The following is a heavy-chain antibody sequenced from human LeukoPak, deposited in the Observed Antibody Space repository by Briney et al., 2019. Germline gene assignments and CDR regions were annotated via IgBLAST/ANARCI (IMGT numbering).Heavy chain of an antibody. D-gene: IGHD3-16*01. CDR1: GFTFSSYG. CDR3: ARDLSAAFGPSDY. CDR2: ISYDGSNK. J-gene: IGHJ4*02. Sequence: GGSLRLSCAASGFTFSSYGMHWVRQAPGKGLEGVAVISYDGSNKYYADSVKGRFTISRDNSKNTLYLQMNSLRAEDTAVYYCARDLSAAFGPSDYWGQGTLVTVSS. V-gene: IGHV3-30*03.